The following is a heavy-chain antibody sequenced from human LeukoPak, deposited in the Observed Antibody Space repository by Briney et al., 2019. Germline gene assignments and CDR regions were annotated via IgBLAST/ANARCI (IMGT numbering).Heavy chain of an antibody. Sequence: GASVKVSCKASGYTFTSYGISWVRQAPGQGLEWMGRIIPILGIANYAQKFQGRVTITADKSTSTAYMELSSLRSEDTAVYYCARTGRDGYNYDRFDYWGQGTLVTVSS. D-gene: IGHD5-24*01. CDR1: GYTFTSYG. V-gene: IGHV1-69*04. CDR3: ARTGRDGYNYDRFDY. J-gene: IGHJ4*02. CDR2: IIPILGIA.